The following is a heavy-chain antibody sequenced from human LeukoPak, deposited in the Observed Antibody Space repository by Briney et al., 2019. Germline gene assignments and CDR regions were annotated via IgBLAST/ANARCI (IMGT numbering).Heavy chain of an antibody. D-gene: IGHD6-13*01. CDR3: ARGDSSSSLLWFFDL. J-gene: IGHJ2*01. Sequence: PGRSLRLSCAASAFAFSSHGMHWVRQAPGKGLEWVAVIWSDGTNKNYADSVKGRFTISRDNSKNTVYLQMDSLRAEDTAVYYCARGDSSSSLLWFFDLWGRGTLVTVSS. V-gene: IGHV3-33*01. CDR2: IWSDGTNK. CDR1: AFAFSSHG.